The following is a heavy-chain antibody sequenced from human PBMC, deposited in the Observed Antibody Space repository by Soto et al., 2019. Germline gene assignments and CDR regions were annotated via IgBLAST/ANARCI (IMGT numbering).Heavy chain of an antibody. CDR3: TTPHYYDSSGYSYYFDY. Sequence: GGSLRLSCAASGFTFSNAWMSWVRQAPGKGLEWVGRIKSRTDGGTTDYAAPVKGRFTISRDDPKNTLYLQMNSLKTEDTAVYYCTTPHYYDSSGYSYYFDYWGQGTLVTVSS. J-gene: IGHJ4*02. V-gene: IGHV3-15*01. D-gene: IGHD3-22*01. CDR2: IKSRTDGGTT. CDR1: GFTFSNAW.